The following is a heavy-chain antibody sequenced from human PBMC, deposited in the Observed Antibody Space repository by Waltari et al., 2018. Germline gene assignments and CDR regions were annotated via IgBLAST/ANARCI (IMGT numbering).Heavy chain of an antibody. CDR2: ISSTRRYI. CDR3: ARDRYDSSGGIFDL. Sequence: DVQLVESGGGLVKPGGSLRVYCAGSGFIVSDYSVNWVRQAPGKWLEGLSSISSTRRYIFYADSVKGRFTISRDNAKNSLYLQMDSLRAEDTALYYCARDRYDSSGGIFDLWGQGTLVTVSS. D-gene: IGHD3-22*01. J-gene: IGHJ4*02. V-gene: IGHV3-21*02. CDR1: GFIVSDYS.